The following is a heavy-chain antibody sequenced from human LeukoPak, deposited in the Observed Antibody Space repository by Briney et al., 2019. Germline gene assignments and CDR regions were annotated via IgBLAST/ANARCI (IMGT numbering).Heavy chain of an antibody. CDR3: ARDRGTSGYLP. D-gene: IGHD3-22*01. J-gene: IGHJ5*02. CDR1: GFTFSRYS. V-gene: IGHV3-48*02. Sequence: GGSLRLSCAASGFTFSRYSMNWVRQAPGKGLEWVSYIRSSGSPIYYADSVKGRFTISRDNAKNSLYLQMDSLRDDDTAVYYCARDRGTSGYLPWGQGTLVTVSS. CDR2: IRSSGSPI.